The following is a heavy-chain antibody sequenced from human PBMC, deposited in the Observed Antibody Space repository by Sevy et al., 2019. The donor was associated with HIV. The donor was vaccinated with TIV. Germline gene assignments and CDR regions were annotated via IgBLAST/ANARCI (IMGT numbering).Heavy chain of an antibody. CDR3: ATLCYYAILHGYCGDYDGMDV. Sequence: GGSLRLSCAASGFTFSDYYMSWIRQAPGKGLEWVSYISSSGSIIYYADSVKGRFTISRDNAKNSLYLQMKSLRAEDTAVYYCATLCYYAILHGYCGDYDGMDVWGQGTTVTVSS. J-gene: IGHJ6*02. CDR1: GFTFSDYY. CDR2: ISSSGSII. D-gene: IGHD3-9*01. V-gene: IGHV3-11*01.